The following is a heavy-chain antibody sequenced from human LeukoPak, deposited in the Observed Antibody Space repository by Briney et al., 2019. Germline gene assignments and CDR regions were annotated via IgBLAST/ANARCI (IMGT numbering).Heavy chain of an antibody. CDR3: AKQRYSGSYYDY. J-gene: IGHJ4*01. CDR1: GFTFSSYA. Sequence: GASLRLSCAASGFTFSSYAMSWVRQAPGKGLEWVSAISGSGGSTYYADSVKGRFTISRDNSKNTLYLQMNSLRAEDTAVYYCAKQRYSGSYYDYWGHGTLVTVSS. V-gene: IGHV3-23*01. CDR2: ISGSGGST. D-gene: IGHD1-26*01.